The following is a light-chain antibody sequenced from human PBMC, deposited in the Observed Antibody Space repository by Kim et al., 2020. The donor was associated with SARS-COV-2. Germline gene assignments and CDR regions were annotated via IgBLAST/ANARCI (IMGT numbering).Light chain of an antibody. J-gene: IGLJ3*02. Sequence: SVSPGQTARITCAGDVLAKKYARWFQQKPGQAPVLVIYKDSERPSGIPERFSGSSSGTTVTLTISGAQVEDEADYYCYSAADIAWVFGGGTQLTVL. CDR3: YSAADIAWV. CDR1: VLAKKY. V-gene: IGLV3-27*01. CDR2: KDS.